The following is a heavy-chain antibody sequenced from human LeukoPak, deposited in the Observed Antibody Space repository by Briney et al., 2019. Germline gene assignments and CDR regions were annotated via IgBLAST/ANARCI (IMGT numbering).Heavy chain of an antibody. CDR1: GGSINGYY. J-gene: IGHJ5*02. D-gene: IGHD4-17*01. CDR3: ARVFRGAVTSNWLDP. CDR2: ISDSGST. V-gene: IGHV4-59*01. Sequence: PSETLSLTCTVSGGSINGYYWTWIRQPPGKGLEWIGYISDSGSTNYNPSLKSRVTMSVDSSNTEFSLRLNSVTAADTAVYYCARVFRGAVTSNWLDPWGQGTLVTVSS.